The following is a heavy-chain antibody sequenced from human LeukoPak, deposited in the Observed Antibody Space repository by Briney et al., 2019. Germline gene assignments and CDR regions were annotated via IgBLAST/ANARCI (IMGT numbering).Heavy chain of an antibody. J-gene: IGHJ4*02. Sequence: GGSLRLSCAASGFTFSSYGMHWVRQAPGKGLEWVAFIRYDGSNKYYADSVKGRFTISRDNSKNTLYLQMNSLRAEDPAVYYCAKDLLRSAAYWGQGTLVTVSS. CDR3: AKDLLRSAAY. CDR1: GFTFSSYG. CDR2: IRYDGSNK. V-gene: IGHV3-30*02.